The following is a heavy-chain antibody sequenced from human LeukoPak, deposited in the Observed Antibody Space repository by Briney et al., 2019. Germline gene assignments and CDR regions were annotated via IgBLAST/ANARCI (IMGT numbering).Heavy chain of an antibody. CDR1: GGSISSSTYY. CDR2: IYFSGST. Sequence: SETPSLTCTVSGGSISSSTYYWGWIRQPPGKGLEWIGTIYFSGSTYYNPSLKSRVTISVDTSKNQFSLNLSSVTAADTAVYYCTRDLAGHFGGFYFDYWGQGTLVTVSS. CDR3: TRDLAGHFGGFYFDY. J-gene: IGHJ4*02. D-gene: IGHD2-21*01. V-gene: IGHV4-39*07.